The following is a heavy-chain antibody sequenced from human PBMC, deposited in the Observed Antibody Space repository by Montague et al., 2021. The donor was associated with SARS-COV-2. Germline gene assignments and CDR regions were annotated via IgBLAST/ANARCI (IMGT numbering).Heavy chain of an antibody. D-gene: IGHD4-23*01. Sequence: SETLSLTCTVSGGSISSCYWSWIRHPPGKGLEWMGYIYYSGSTTYNPSLKSQVTISVDTSTNQFPLKLSSGTAADTAAYYCAGQRKATEVTDLLFDAWGQGTLVTVSS. V-gene: IGHV4-59*08. CDR2: IYYSGST. CDR1: GGSISSCY. J-gene: IGHJ4*02. CDR3: AGQRKATEVTDLLFDA.